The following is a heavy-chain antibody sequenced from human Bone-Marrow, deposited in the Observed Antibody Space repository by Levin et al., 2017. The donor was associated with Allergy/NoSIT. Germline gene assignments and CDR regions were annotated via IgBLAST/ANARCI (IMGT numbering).Heavy chain of an antibody. CDR3: ARVFNRGYSGYVFGY. V-gene: IGHV3-48*01. CDR1: GFTFSSYS. Sequence: GGSLRLSCAASGFTFSSYSMNWVRQAPGKGLEWVSYISSSSSTIYYADSVKGRFTISRDNAKNSLYLQMNSLRAEDTAVYYCARVFNRGYSGYVFGYWGQGTLVTVSS. J-gene: IGHJ4*02. D-gene: IGHD5-12*01. CDR2: ISSSSSTI.